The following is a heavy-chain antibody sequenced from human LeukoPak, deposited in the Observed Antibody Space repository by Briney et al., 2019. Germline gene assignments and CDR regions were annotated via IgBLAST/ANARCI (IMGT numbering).Heavy chain of an antibody. D-gene: IGHD3-3*01. CDR1: GYTFTSYG. V-gene: IGHV1-18*01. J-gene: IGHJ6*03. CDR3: ARDLWSGTYYDRTVTYYYYMDV. CDR2: ISAYNGNT. Sequence: ASVKVSCKASGYTFTSYGISWVRQAPGQGLEWMGWISAYNGNTNYAQKLQGRVTMTTDTSTSTAYMEPRSLRSDDTAVYYCARDLWSGTYYDRTVTYYYYMDVWGKGTTVTISS.